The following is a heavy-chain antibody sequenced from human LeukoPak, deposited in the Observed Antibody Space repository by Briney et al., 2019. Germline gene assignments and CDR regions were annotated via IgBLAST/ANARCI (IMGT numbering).Heavy chain of an antibody. CDR1: GGSISNYY. Sequence: SETLSLTCTVSGGSISNYYWSWIRQPARKGLEWIGRIYSSGTTIYNPSLKSRVTMSVDTSKNQLSLKLGSVTAADTAVYFCASGSSGYDPWGQGTLVTVSS. V-gene: IGHV4-4*07. D-gene: IGHD5-12*01. CDR2: IYSSGTT. CDR3: ASGSSGYDP. J-gene: IGHJ5*02.